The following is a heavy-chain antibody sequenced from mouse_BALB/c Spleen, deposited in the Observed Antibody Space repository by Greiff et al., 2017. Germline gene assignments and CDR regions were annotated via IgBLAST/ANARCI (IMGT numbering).Heavy chain of an antibody. CDR1: GYTFTSYY. Sequence: QGQLKESGPELVKPGASVRISCKASGYTFTSYYIHWVKQRPGQGLEWIGWIYPGNVNTKYNEKFKGKATLTADKSSSTAYMQLSSLTSEDSAVYFCAREGGYSLYYFDYWGQGTTLTVSS. V-gene: IGHV1S56*01. CDR2: IYPGNVNT. J-gene: IGHJ2*01. CDR3: AREGGYSLYYFDY. D-gene: IGHD2-3*01.